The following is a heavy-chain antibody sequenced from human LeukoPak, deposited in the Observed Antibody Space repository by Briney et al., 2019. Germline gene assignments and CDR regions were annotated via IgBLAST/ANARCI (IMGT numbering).Heavy chain of an antibody. CDR2: IIPIFGTA. CDR3: ARDGCSGGSCSPNDY. J-gene: IGHJ4*02. D-gene: IGHD2-15*01. CDR1: GGTFSSYA. V-gene: IGHV1-69*13. Sequence: GASVKVSCKASGGTFSSYAISWVRQAPGQGLEWMGGIIPIFGTANYAQKFQGRVTITADESTSTAYMELSSLRSEDTAVYYCARDGCSGGSCSPNDYWGQGTLVTVSS.